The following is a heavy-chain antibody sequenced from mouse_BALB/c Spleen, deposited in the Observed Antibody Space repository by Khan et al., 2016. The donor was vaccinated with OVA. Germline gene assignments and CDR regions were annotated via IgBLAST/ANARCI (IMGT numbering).Heavy chain of an antibody. D-gene: IGHD2-14*01. Sequence: QVQLKESGPGLVAPSQSLSITCTVSGFPLSRYNIHWVRQPPGKGLEWLGMIWGGGGTDYNSTLKISLSISKDNSKSQVFLKMNSLQTDDTAMYYCARAYYRYDGYYAMDYWGQGTSVTVSS. CDR1: GFPLSRYN. V-gene: IGHV2-6-4*01. CDR3: ARAYYRYDGYYAMDY. J-gene: IGHJ4*01. CDR2: IWGGGGT.